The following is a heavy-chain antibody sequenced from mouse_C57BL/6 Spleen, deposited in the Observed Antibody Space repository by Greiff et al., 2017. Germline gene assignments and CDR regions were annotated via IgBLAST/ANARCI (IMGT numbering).Heavy chain of an antibody. Sequence: VQRVESGAELARPGASVKLSCKASGYTFTSYGISWVKQRTGQGLEWIGEIYPRSGNTYYNEKFKGKATLTADKSSSTAYMELRSLTSEDSAVYFCADGNNEGWYFDVWGTGTTVTVSS. D-gene: IGHD2-1*01. CDR2: IYPRSGNT. V-gene: IGHV1-81*01. J-gene: IGHJ1*03. CDR1: GYTFTSYG. CDR3: ADGNNEGWYFDV.